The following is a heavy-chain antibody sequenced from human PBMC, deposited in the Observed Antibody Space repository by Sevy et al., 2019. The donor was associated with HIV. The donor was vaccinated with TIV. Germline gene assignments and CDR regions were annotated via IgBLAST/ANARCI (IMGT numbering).Heavy chain of an antibody. J-gene: IGHJ4*02. V-gene: IGHV3-64*02. Sequence: GGSLRLSCAASGFTFSSYGMHWVRQAPGKGLEWVSAISSNGGSTYHAESVKGGFTISRDNSKNTLYLQMDSVRAEDTAVYDGARGGYDSGGYYYDTLFDYWGQGTLVTVSS. D-gene: IGHD3-22*01. CDR2: ISSNGGST. CDR3: ARGGYDSGGYYYDTLFDY. CDR1: GFTFSSYG.